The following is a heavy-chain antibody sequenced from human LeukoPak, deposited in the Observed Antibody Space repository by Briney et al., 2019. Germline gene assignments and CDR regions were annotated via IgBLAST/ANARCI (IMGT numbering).Heavy chain of an antibody. CDR1: GYSFTSYW. Sequence: GESLKISCKGSGYSFTSYWIGWVRQMPGKGLEWMGIIYPGDSDTRYSPSFQGQVIISADKSISTAYLQWSSLKASDTAMYYCARHRSRDYYYYYMDVWGKGTTVTVSS. J-gene: IGHJ6*03. CDR2: IYPGDSDT. CDR3: ARHRSRDYYYYYMDV. V-gene: IGHV5-51*01.